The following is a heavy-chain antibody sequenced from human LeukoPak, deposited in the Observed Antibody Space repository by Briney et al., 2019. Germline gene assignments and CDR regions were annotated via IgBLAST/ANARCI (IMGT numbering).Heavy chain of an antibody. Sequence: GGSLRLSCAASGFTFSSYAMSWVRQAPGKGLEWVSAISGSGGSTYYADSVKGRFTISRDNYKNTLYLQMNSLRAEDTAVYYCAKGRPILLWFGELFPWGQGTLVTVSS. D-gene: IGHD3-10*01. CDR2: ISGSGGST. V-gene: IGHV3-23*01. CDR3: AKGRPILLWFGELFP. CDR1: GFTFSSYA. J-gene: IGHJ5*02.